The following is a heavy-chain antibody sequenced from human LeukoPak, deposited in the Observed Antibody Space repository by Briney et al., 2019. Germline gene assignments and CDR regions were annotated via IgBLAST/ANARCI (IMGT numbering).Heavy chain of an antibody. CDR1: GFTFSIYD. D-gene: IGHD5-18*01. Sequence: GGSLRLSCAASGFTFSIYDMHWVRQAPGKGLEWVAFIWYDGSNKYYADSVKGRFTFSRDNSKNTVYLQMKSLIAEDRAVYYCAKEMYGYSYGYYYYYGMDVWGQGPTLPVSS. J-gene: IGHJ6*02. V-gene: IGHV3-30*02. CDR2: IWYDGSNK. CDR3: AKEMYGYSYGYYYYYGMDV.